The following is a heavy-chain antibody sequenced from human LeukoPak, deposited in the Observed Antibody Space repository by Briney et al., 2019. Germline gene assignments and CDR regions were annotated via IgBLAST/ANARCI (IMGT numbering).Heavy chain of an antibody. CDR3: ARAVTLIRGSSASYYYYYMDV. D-gene: IGHD3-10*01. J-gene: IGHJ6*03. V-gene: IGHV4-59*12. CDR2: IYYSGST. CDR1: GGSISSYY. Sequence: KPSETLSLTCTVSGGSISSYYWSWIRQPPGKGLEWIGYIYYSGSTNYNPSLKSRVTMSVDTSKTQFSLKLTSVTAADTAVYYCARAVTLIRGSSASYYYYYMDVWGKGTTVTISS.